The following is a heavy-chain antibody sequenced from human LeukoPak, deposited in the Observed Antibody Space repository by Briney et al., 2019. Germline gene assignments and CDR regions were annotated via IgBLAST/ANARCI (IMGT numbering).Heavy chain of an antibody. Sequence: SETLSLTCAVYGGSFSGYYWNWIRQPPGEGLEWVGEINHSGSTNYNPSLKSRVTMSVDTSKNQFSLKLSSVTAADTAVYYCARVHYYYDSSGYQDWSFDLWGRGTLVTVSS. CDR1: GGSFSGYY. CDR3: ARVHYYYDSSGYQDWSFDL. J-gene: IGHJ2*01. V-gene: IGHV4-34*01. CDR2: INHSGST. D-gene: IGHD3-22*01.